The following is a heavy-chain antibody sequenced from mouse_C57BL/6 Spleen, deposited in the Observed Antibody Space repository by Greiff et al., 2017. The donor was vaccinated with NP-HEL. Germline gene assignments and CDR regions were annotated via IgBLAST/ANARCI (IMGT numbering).Heavy chain of an antibody. Sequence: QVQLQQSGAELARPGASVKMSCKASGYTFTSYTMHWVKQRPGQGLEWIGYINPSSGYTKYNQKFKDKATLTADKSSSTAYMQLSSLTSEDSAVYYCARRGYGGDAMDYWGQGTSVTVSS. CDR1: GYTFTSYT. V-gene: IGHV1-4*01. D-gene: IGHD1-1*02. CDR2: INPSSGYT. CDR3: ARRGYGGDAMDY. J-gene: IGHJ4*01.